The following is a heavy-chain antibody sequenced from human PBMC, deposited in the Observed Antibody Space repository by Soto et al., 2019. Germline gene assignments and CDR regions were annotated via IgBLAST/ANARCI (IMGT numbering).Heavy chain of an antibody. J-gene: IGHJ6*02. V-gene: IGHV3-33*01. CDR2: IWYDGSNK. CDR1: GFTFSSYG. D-gene: IGHD2-21*01. CDR3: ARDFGDQGSYYYYGMDV. Sequence: QVQLVESGGGVVQPGRSLRLSCAASGFTFSSYGMHWVRQAPGKGLEWVAVIWYDGSNKYYADSVKGRFTISRDNSKNTRYLQMNSRRAEDTAVYYCARDFGDQGSYYYYGMDVWCQGTTVTVSS.